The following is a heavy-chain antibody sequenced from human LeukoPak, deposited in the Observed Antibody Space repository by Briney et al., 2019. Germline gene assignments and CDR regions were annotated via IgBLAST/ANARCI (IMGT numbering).Heavy chain of an antibody. V-gene: IGHV3-7*01. Sequence: PGGSLRLSCAASGFTFSSYWMSWVRQAPGKGLEWVANIKQDGSEKYYVDSVKGRFTIPRDNAKNSLYLQMNSLRAEDTAVYYCARSITMIVVDPLFYMDVWGKGTTVTVSS. CDR2: IKQDGSEK. CDR1: GFTFSSYW. J-gene: IGHJ6*03. D-gene: IGHD3-22*01. CDR3: ARSITMIVVDPLFYMDV.